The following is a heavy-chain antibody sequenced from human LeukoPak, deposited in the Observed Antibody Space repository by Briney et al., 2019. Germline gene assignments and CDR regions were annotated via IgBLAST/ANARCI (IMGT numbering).Heavy chain of an antibody. CDR2: IYYSGST. CDR1: GGSISSYY. D-gene: IGHD3-22*01. Sequence: PSETLSLTCTVSGGSISSYYWSWIRQPPAKGLEWIGYIYYSGSTNYNPSLKSRVTISVDTSKNQFSLKLSSVTAADTAVYYCATYYYDSSGYYYLSYFQHWGQGTLVTVSS. CDR3: ATYYYDSSGYYYLSYFQH. V-gene: IGHV4-59*01. J-gene: IGHJ1*01.